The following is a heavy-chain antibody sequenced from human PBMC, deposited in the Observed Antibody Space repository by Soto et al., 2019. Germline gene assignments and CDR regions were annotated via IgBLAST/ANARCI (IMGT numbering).Heavy chain of an antibody. V-gene: IGHV3-7*03. J-gene: IGHJ6*02. CDR3: ASGGGRLATTLYYYYDMDV. CDR1: RFTFSSYW. Sequence: GGSLRLSCAASRFTFSSYWMSWVRQAPGKGLEWVANINQDGSEKYYVDSVKGRFTISRDNAKNSLYLQMNSLRAEDTAVYYCASGGGRLATTLYYYYDMDVWGQGTTVTVSS. CDR2: INQDGSEK. D-gene: IGHD6-25*01.